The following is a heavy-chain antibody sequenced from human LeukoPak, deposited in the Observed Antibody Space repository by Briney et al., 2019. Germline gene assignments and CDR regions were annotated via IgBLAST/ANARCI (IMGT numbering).Heavy chain of an antibody. CDR1: GGTFSSYA. CDR2: IIPIFGTA. Sequence: SVKVSCKASGGTFSSYAISWVRQAPGQGLEWMGGIIPIFGTANYAQKFQGRVTITADKSTSTAYMELSSLRPEDTAVYYWVSNYYDSSGYYFDFGDYWGQGTLVTVSS. CDR3: VSNYYDSSGYYFDFGDY. D-gene: IGHD3-22*01. J-gene: IGHJ4*02. V-gene: IGHV1-69*06.